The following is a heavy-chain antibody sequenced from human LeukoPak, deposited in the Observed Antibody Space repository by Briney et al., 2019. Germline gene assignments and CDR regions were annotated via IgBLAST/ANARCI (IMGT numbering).Heavy chain of an antibody. V-gene: IGHV4-61*01. Sequence: PSETLSLTCTVSGGSINSGSYYWGWVRQPPGKGLEWIGYIYYSGSTNYNPSLKSRVTISVDTSKNQFSLKLSSVTAADTAVYYCARPSSSSWYGGFDYWGQGTLVTVSS. D-gene: IGHD6-13*01. J-gene: IGHJ4*02. CDR3: ARPSSSSWYGGFDY. CDR2: IYYSGST. CDR1: GGSINSGSYY.